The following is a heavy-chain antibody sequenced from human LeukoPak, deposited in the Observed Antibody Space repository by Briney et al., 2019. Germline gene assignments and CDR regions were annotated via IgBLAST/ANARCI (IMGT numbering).Heavy chain of an antibody. Sequence: SETLSLTCTVSGGSISSYYWSWIRQPPGKGLEWIGYIYYSGSTNYNPSLKSRVTISVDTSKNQFSLKLSSVTAADTAVYYCARVFDSSGPIDYWGQGTLVTVSS. CDR3: ARVFDSSGPIDY. CDR1: GGSISSYY. J-gene: IGHJ4*02. CDR2: IYYSGST. D-gene: IGHD3-22*01. V-gene: IGHV4-59*08.